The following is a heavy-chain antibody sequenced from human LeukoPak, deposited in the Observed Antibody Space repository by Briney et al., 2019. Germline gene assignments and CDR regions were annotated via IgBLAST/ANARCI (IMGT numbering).Heavy chain of an antibody. CDR1: GGTFSSYA. CDR3: ARCTLGYQLLIEGMDV. D-gene: IGHD2-2*01. Sequence: SVKVSCKASGGTFSSYAISWVRQAPGQGLEWMGGIIPIFGTANYAQKFQGRVTITTDESTSTAYMELSGLRSEDTAVYYCARCTLGYQLLIEGMDVWAKGPRSPSPQ. V-gene: IGHV1-69*05. J-gene: IGHJ6*04. CDR2: IIPIFGTA.